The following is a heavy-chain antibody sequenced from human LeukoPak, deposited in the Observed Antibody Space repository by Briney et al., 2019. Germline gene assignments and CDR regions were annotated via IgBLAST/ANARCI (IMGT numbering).Heavy chain of an antibody. V-gene: IGHV3-23*01. J-gene: IGHJ4*02. CDR2: TGIGT. CDR1: EFTFSSSA. Sequence: PGGSLRLSCAASEFTFSSSAMSWVRQAPGEGLEWVSTTGIGTYYADSVKGRFTISRDSSKNTLYLQMNSLRAEDTAVYYCAKRGPNYYFDYWGQGTLVTVSS. CDR3: AKRGPNYYFDY. D-gene: IGHD4/OR15-4a*01.